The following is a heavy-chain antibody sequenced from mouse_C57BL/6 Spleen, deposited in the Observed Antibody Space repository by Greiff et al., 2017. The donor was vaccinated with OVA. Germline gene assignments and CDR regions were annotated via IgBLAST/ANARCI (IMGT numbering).Heavy chain of an antibody. J-gene: IGHJ1*03. CDR3: ARTNCYYETGGNTDV. CDR1: GYTFTSYG. CDR2: IHPNSGST. D-gene: IGHD1-1*01. Sequence: QVQLQQPGAELVKPGASVKLSCAASGYTFTSYGMHWVRQRPGQGLEWIGMIHPNSGSTNYNEKVKSKANLTVDNAYSTAYMPLSSLTSEDSADYDGARTNCYYETGGNTDVWGTGTPVTVSS. V-gene: IGHV1-64*01.